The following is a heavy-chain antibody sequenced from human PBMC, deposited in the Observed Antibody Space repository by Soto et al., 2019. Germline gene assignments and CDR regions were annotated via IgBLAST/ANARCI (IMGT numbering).Heavy chain of an antibody. V-gene: IGHV4-31*03. Sequence: SETLSLTCTVSVGSISGGGYCWSWIRQHPGKGLEWIGYIYYSGSTYYNPSLKSRVTISVDTSKNQFSLKLSSVTAADTAVYYCARDNKRRITIFGVVPRVYYYGMDVWGQGTTVTVSS. J-gene: IGHJ6*02. CDR3: ARDNKRRITIFGVVPRVYYYGMDV. CDR1: VGSISGGGYC. CDR2: IYYSGST. D-gene: IGHD3-3*01.